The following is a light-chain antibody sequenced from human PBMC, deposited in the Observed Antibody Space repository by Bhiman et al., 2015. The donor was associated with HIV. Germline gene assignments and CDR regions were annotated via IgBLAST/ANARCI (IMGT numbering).Light chain of an antibody. CDR1: SSDVGGYNY. V-gene: IGLV2-14*03. J-gene: IGLJ1*01. Sequence: QSALTQPASVSGSPGQSITISCTGTSSDVGGYNYVSWYQHHPGKAPKLMIYDVSKRPSGVSNRFSGSKSGNTASLTISGLQAEDEADYYCSSYAGSTKGYVFGTGTKVTVL. CDR3: SSYAGSTKGYV. CDR2: DVS.